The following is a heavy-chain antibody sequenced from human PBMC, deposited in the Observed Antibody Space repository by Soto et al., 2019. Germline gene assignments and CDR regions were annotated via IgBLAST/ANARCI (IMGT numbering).Heavy chain of an antibody. CDR3: ARGRVTMIVVVTDDAFDI. J-gene: IGHJ3*02. D-gene: IGHD3-22*01. V-gene: IGHV1-2*04. CDR2: INPNSGGT. CDR1: GYTFTSYA. Sequence: ASVKVSCKASGYTFTSYAINWVRQAPGQGLEWMGWINPNSGGTNYAQKFQGWVTMTRDTSISTAYMELSRLRSDDTAVYYCARGRVTMIVVVTDDAFDIWGQGTMVTVSS.